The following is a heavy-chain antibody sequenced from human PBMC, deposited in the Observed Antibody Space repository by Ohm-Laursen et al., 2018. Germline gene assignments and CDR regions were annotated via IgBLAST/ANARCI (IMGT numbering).Heavy chain of an antibody. CDR1: GFTFSSYA. CDR2: VSNSGGST. CDR3: ARDRRAGYSEYFQH. Sequence: SLRLSCTASGFTFSSYAMNWVRQAPGKGLEWVSGVSNSGGSTFYADSVKGRFTISRDNSKSTLYLQMNSLRAEDTAVYYCARDRRAGYSEYFQHWGQGTLVTVSS. J-gene: IGHJ1*01. V-gene: IGHV3-23*01. D-gene: IGHD5-12*01.